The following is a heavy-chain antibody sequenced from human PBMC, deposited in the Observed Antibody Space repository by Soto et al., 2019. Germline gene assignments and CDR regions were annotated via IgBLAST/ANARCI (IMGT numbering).Heavy chain of an antibody. V-gene: IGHV4-31*03. CDR2: IYYSGST. CDR3: AREVSPENFDY. J-gene: IGHJ4*02. Sequence: QVQLQESGPGLVKPSQTLSLTCTVSGGSISSGGYYWSWIRQHPGKGLEWIGYIYYSGSTYYNPSLKSRDTNSXXTSKNQFSLKLSSVTAADTAVYYCAREVSPENFDYWGQGTLVTVSS. CDR1: GGSISSGGYY.